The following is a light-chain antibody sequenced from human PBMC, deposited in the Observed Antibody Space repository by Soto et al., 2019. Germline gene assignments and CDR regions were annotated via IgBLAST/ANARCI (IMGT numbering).Light chain of an antibody. CDR3: SSYTSSTTLVV. Sequence: QSALTQPASVSASPGQSITISCTGTSSDVGGHNYVSWYQQYPGTAPKLMIHDVTIRPSGVSDRFTGSKSGNTASLSISGLQAEDEADYYCSSYTSSTTLVVFGGGTQLTVL. V-gene: IGLV2-14*01. J-gene: IGLJ2*01. CDR1: SSDVGGHNY. CDR2: DVT.